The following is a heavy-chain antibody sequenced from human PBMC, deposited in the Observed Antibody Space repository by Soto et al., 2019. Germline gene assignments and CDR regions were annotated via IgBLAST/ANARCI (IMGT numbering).Heavy chain of an antibody. D-gene: IGHD3-3*01. CDR3: AKKVGRFLEWLSFDY. V-gene: IGHV3-23*01. CDR2: ISGSGGST. J-gene: IGHJ4*02. CDR1: GFTFSSYA. Sequence: SLRLSCAASGFTFSSYAMSWVRQAPGKGLEWVSAISGSGGSTYYADSVKGRFTISRDNSKNTLYLQMNSLRAEDTAVYYCAKKVGRFLEWLSFDYWGQGTLVTVSS.